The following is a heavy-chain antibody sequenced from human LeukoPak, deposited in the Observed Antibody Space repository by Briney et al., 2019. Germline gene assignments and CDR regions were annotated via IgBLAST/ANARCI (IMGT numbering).Heavy chain of an antibody. J-gene: IGHJ4*02. V-gene: IGHV1-46*01. Sequence: ASVKVSCKASGYTFTSYYMHWARQAPGQGLEWMGIINPSGGSTTYAQKFQGRVTMTRDTSTSTVYMELSSLRSDDTAVYYCARVAAHYYFDYWGQGTLVTVSS. CDR2: INPSGGST. CDR3: ARVAAHYYFDY. D-gene: IGHD6-6*01. CDR1: GYTFTSYY.